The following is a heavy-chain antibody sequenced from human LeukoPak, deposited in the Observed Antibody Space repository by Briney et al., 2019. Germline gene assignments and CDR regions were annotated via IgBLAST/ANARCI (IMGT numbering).Heavy chain of an antibody. CDR3: AKTGYVDSSHFDY. V-gene: IGHV3-21*04. CDR2: ISSSSTYI. Sequence: GGSLRLSCAASGFSFSSYSMNWVRQAPGKGLEWVSSISSSSTYIYYADSVKGRFTISRDNAKNSLYLQMNSLRAEDTAVYYCAKTGYVDSSHFDYWGQGTLVTVSS. D-gene: IGHD5-12*01. J-gene: IGHJ4*02. CDR1: GFSFSSYS.